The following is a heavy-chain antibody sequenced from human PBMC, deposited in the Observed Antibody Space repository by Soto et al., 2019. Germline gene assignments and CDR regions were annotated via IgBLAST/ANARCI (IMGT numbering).Heavy chain of an antibody. Sequence: GGSLRLSCVVSGDSFDNFVMNWVRQAPGKGLEWVSAVTGSGVTTWYAESFKGRVTISRDNSKNTVFLQMNSLTAEDTAVYYCTKSQSGSYFAAFDIWGQGTMVTVSS. CDR3: TKSQSGSYFAAFDI. CDR1: GDSFDNFV. J-gene: IGHJ3*02. CDR2: VTGSGVTT. D-gene: IGHD1-26*01. V-gene: IGHV3-23*01.